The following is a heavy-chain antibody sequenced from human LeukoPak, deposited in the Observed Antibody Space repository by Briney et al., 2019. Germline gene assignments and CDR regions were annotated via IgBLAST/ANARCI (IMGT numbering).Heavy chain of an antibody. J-gene: IGHJ4*02. CDR1: GYTFTSYD. D-gene: IGHD1-26*01. V-gene: IGHV1-18*01. CDR2: ISAYNGNT. CDR3: ARAGYSRFVDDLDY. Sequence: GASVKVSCKASGYTFTSYDINWVRQATGQGLEWMGWISAYNGNTKYTQKLQGRVTMTTDTSTSTAYMELKTLRSDDTAVYFCARAGYSRFVDDLDYWGQGTLVTVSS.